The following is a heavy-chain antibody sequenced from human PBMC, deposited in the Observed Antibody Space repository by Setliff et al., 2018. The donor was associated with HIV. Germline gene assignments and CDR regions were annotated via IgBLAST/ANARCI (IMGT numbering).Heavy chain of an antibody. J-gene: IGHJ5*02. D-gene: IGHD7-27*01. Sequence: PSETLSLTCNVSGGSISGYFWTWIRQPAGKGLEWIGRIYTSGSTNYNPSLKSRLSMSIETSKNHFSLRLTSVTAADTAVYYCARDLPELTGRSFDPWGQGIQVTVSS. CDR2: IYTSGST. CDR3: ARDLPELTGRSFDP. CDR1: GGSISGYF. V-gene: IGHV4-4*07.